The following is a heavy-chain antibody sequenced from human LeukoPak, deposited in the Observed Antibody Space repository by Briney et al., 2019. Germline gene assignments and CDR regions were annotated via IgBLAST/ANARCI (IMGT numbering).Heavy chain of an antibody. V-gene: IGHV1-69*13. D-gene: IGHD2-15*01. CDR1: GGTFSSYA. CDR3: ARCWQLLPQLGNWFDP. J-gene: IGHJ5*02. CDR2: IIPIFGTA. Sequence: GASVKVSCKASGGTFSSYAISWVRQAPGQGLEWMGGIIPIFGTANYAQKFHGRVTITADESTSTAYMELSSLRSEDTAVYYCARCWQLLPQLGNWFDPWGQGTLVTVSS.